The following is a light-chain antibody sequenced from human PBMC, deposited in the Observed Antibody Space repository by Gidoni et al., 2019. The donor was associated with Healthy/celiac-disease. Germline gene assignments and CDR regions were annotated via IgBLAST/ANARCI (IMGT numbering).Light chain of an antibody. CDR1: QDISIY. J-gene: IGKJ4*01. CDR2: DAS. Sequence: DIQMTQSPSSLSASVGDRVTITCQARQDISIYLYWYQQKPGKAPQLLIYDASTLETGVPSRFSGSGSCTDFTFTISSLQPEDIATYYCQQYDNLPPLTFGGGTKVEIK. V-gene: IGKV1-33*01. CDR3: QQYDNLPPLT.